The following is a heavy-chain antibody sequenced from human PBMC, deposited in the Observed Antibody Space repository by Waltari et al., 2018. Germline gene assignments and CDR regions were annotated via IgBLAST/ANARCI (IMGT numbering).Heavy chain of an antibody. Sequence: QVLLQESGPGLVKPSETLSLTCSVSGVSINSYYWSWILQPAGKGLEWIGRIHSSGGTNYNPTLKSTVTITRNTTISTAYMALISLRSEETAVYCWARAPLSGYSDYWGQGTLVTVSS. CDR2: IHSSGGT. V-gene: IGHV4-4*07. CDR1: GVSINSYY. CDR3: ARAPLSGYSDY. D-gene: IGHD3-3*01. J-gene: IGHJ4*02.